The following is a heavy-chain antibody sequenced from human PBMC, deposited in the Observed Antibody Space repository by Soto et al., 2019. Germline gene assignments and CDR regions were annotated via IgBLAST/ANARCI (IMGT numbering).Heavy chain of an antibody. J-gene: IGHJ1*01. V-gene: IGHV3-30-3*01. Sequence: QVQLVESGGGVVQPGRSLRLSCAASGFSFSTNAMNWVRQAPGKGLEWVAVISYDGSNKYYADSVKGRFTISRDNSXNXXYLQMKSLRAEDTAVYYCVRGGDSSGYYYRQYFQHWGQGTLVTVSS. CDR3: VRGGDSSGYYYRQYFQH. CDR2: ISYDGSNK. CDR1: GFSFSTNA. D-gene: IGHD3-22*01.